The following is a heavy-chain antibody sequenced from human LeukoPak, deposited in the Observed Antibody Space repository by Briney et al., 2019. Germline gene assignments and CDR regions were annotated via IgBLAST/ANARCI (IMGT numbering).Heavy chain of an antibody. Sequence: PGGSLRLSCAASGFTFSSYSMNWVRQAPGKGLEWVSYISSSSTIYYADSVKGRFTISRDSAKNSLYLQMNSLRAEDTAVYYCARLEHGSGSCLGYWGQGTLVTVSS. V-gene: IGHV3-48*01. CDR1: GFTFSSYS. CDR3: ARLEHGSGSCLGY. J-gene: IGHJ4*02. D-gene: IGHD3-10*01. CDR2: ISSSSTI.